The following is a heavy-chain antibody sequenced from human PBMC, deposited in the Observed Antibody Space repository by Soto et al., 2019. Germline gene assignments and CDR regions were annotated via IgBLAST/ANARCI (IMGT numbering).Heavy chain of an antibody. Sequence: QLQLQESGPGLVKPSETLSLTCTVSGGSISSSSYYWGWIRQPPGKGLEWIGSIYYSGSTYYNPSLKSRVTISVDTSKNQFSLKLSSVIAADTAVCYCARLGGFGDPFDYWGQGTLVTVSS. D-gene: IGHD4-17*01. CDR1: GGSISSSSYY. J-gene: IGHJ4*02. CDR2: IYYSGST. V-gene: IGHV4-39*01. CDR3: ARLGGFGDPFDY.